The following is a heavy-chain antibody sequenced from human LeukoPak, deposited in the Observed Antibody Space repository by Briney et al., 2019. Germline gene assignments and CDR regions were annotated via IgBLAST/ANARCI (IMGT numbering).Heavy chain of an antibody. CDR1: GFTFSSYW. Sequence: GGSLRLSCAASGFTFSSYWMSWVRQAPGKGLEWVANIKQDGSEKYYVDSVKGRFTISRDNAKNSLYLQMNSLRAEDTAVYYCARDSGIAVAGTYFDYWGQGTLVTVSS. CDR3: ARDSGIAVAGTYFDY. V-gene: IGHV3-7*01. J-gene: IGHJ4*02. D-gene: IGHD6-19*01. CDR2: IKQDGSEK.